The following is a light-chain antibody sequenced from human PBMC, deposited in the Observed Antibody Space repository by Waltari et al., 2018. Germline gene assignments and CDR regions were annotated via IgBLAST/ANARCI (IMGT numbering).Light chain of an antibody. CDR1: SSDAGGYNY. CDR2: EVS. J-gene: IGLJ2*01. Sequence: QSALTQPAPVSGSPGQSITISCPGTSSDAGGYNYVSWYQQHPGKAPKLMIYEVSNRPSGVSNRFSGSKSGNTASLTISGLQAEDEADYYCSSYTSSSTYVVFGGGTKLTVL. CDR3: SSYTSSSTYVV. V-gene: IGLV2-14*01.